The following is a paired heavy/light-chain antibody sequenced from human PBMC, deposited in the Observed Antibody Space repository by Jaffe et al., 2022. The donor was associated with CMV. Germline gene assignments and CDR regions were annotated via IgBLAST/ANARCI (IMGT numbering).Heavy chain of an antibody. CDR3: ARDHFYYGSGSFSPYYYMDV. J-gene: IGHJ6*03. V-gene: IGHV3-21*01. Sequence: EVQLVESGGDLVKFGGSLRLSCVTSGFTFSSYTMSWVRQAPGKGLEWVSSITSTSPNFVDYADSVKGRFTISRDNAENSLFLQMSSLRAEDTAVYFCARDHFYYGSGSFSPYYYMDVWGKGTTVTVSS. CDR1: GFTFSSYT. D-gene: IGHD3-10*01. CDR2: ITSTSPNFV.
Light chain of an antibody. Sequence: EIVLTQSPDTLSLSPGERATLSCRASQGVTNYLAWYQQKPGRTPRLLIYGASNRATGIPARFSGSGSGTDFTLTISSLEPEDFAVYYCQQRRNFGGGTKVEI. V-gene: IGKV3-11*01. J-gene: IGKJ4*01. CDR3: QQRRN. CDR2: GAS. CDR1: QGVTNY.